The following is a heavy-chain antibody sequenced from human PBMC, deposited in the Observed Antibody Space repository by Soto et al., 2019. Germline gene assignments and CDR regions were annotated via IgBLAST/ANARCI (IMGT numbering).Heavy chain of an antibody. CDR1: GGSISSYY. CDR2: IYYSGST. Sequence: PSETLSLTCTVSGGSISSYYWSWIRQPPGKGLEWIGYIYYSGSTNYNPSLKSRVTISVDTSKNQFSLKLSSVTAADTAVYYCARGLGFGDPPYYYYGMDGWGQGTTVTISS. J-gene: IGHJ6*02. D-gene: IGHD3-10*01. V-gene: IGHV4-59*01. CDR3: ARGLGFGDPPYYYYGMDG.